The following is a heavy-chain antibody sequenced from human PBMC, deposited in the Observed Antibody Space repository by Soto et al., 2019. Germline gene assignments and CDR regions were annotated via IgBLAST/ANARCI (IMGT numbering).Heavy chain of an antibody. V-gene: IGHV4-59*08. CDR3: ARHEWDLAFDI. Sequence: SETLSLTCTVSGGSISSHYWSWIRQSPGKGLEWIGYIYYSGSTNYNPSLQSRVTISLDTSKSHFSLRLRSVAAADTAVYYCARHEWDLAFDIWGQGTMVTVSS. D-gene: IGHD1-26*01. CDR1: GGSISSHY. J-gene: IGHJ3*02. CDR2: IYYSGST.